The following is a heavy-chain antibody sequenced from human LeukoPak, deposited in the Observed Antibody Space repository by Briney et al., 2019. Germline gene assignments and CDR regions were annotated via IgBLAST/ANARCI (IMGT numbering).Heavy chain of an antibody. CDR3: ARELTYYYDSSGYYSPYFDY. Sequence: GGSLRLSCVASGFTLKSYGMHWVRQAPGKGLEWVAVIWYDGNNKYYADSVKGRFTISRDNSKNTLYLQMNSLRAEDTAVYYCARELTYYYDSSGYYSPYFDYWGQGTLVTVSS. D-gene: IGHD3-22*01. CDR1: GFTLKSYG. J-gene: IGHJ4*02. V-gene: IGHV3-33*08. CDR2: IWYDGNNK.